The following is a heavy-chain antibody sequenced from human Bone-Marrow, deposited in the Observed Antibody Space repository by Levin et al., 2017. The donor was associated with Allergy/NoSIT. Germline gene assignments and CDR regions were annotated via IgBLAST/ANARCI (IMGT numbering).Heavy chain of an antibody. CDR3: GRGAYDDVTGYYLPGVFDV. Sequence: PSETLSLTCTVSGGSVQSAGYPWGWVRQSPGRGLESIGYIYHGPRLPYRGTTHYNPSLESRLSISVDRSQNPVFLTLDAVSAADTAVYYWGRGAYDDVTGYYLPGVFDVWGPGMLVAVSS. CDR1: GGSVQSAGYP. CDR2: IYHGPRLPYRGTT. V-gene: IGHV4-30-2*06. D-gene: IGHD3-9*01. J-gene: IGHJ3*01.